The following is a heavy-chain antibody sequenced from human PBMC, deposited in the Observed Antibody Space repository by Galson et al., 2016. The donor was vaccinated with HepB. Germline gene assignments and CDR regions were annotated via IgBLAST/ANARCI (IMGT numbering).Heavy chain of an antibody. CDR1: GFTFNAHW. D-gene: IGHD4-17*01. Sequence: SLRLSCAASGFTFNAHWMNWVRQAPGKGLEWVANIRGDGIVSYYAESVRGRFTISRDNAKNSLYLQMRSLRAEDTAVYYCARYGDFPPQYDGMDVWGEGTTVTVSS. V-gene: IGHV3-7*01. CDR3: ARYGDFPPQYDGMDV. CDR2: IRGDGIVS. J-gene: IGHJ6*04.